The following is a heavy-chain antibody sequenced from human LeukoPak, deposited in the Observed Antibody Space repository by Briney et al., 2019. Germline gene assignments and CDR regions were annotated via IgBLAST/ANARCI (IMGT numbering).Heavy chain of an antibody. CDR2: VSATGTTT. V-gene: IGHV3-23*01. CDR1: GFSFSIYA. Sequence: PGGSLRLSCAASGFSFSIYAMSWVRQAPGKGLEWVSAVSATGTTTYYADSVKGRFTISRDNSKNTLYLQMNSLRAEDTAAYYCAKSNYYYYYMDVWGKGTTVTVSS. J-gene: IGHJ6*03. CDR3: AKSNYYYYYMDV.